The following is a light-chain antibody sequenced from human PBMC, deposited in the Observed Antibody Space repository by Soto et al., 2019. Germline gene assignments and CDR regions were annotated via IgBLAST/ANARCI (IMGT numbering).Light chain of an antibody. CDR3: MQATEFPVT. Sequence: DIVMTQTPLSSPVTLGQPASISCRSSQSLLHSDGRTYLSWLQQRPGQPPRLLIYKISNLFSGVPDRFSGTGAGTDFTLKISRVEVEDVGVYYCMQATEFPVTFGGGTRVEIK. CDR2: KIS. CDR1: QSLLHSDGRTY. V-gene: IGKV2-24*01. J-gene: IGKJ4*01.